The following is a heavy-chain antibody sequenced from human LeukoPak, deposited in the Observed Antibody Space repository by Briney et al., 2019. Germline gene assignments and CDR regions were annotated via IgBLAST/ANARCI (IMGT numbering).Heavy chain of an antibody. CDR1: GYTFTGYY. CDR2: INPNSGGT. J-gene: IGHJ3*02. V-gene: IGHV1-2*02. CDR3: ASPQLLRDDAFDI. Sequence: ASVKVSCKASGYTFTGYYMHWVRQAPGQGLEWMGWINPNSGGTNYAQKFQGRVIMTRDTSISTAYMELSRLRSDDTAVYYCASPQLLRDDAFDIWGQGTMVTVSS. D-gene: IGHD2-2*01.